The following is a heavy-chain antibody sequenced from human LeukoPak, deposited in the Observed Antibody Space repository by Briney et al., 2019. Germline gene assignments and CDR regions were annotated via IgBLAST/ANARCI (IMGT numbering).Heavy chain of an antibody. CDR3: ARDRRWPQTIFDY. CDR2: IYYRGST. D-gene: IGHD4-23*01. V-gene: IGHV4-31*03. Sequence: PSETLSLTCTVSGGSISSGGYYWSWIRQHPGKGLEWIGYIYYRGSTYYNPSLKSRVTISVDTSKNQFSLKLSSVTAADTAVYYCARDRRWPQTIFDYWGQGTLVTVTS. CDR1: GGSISSGGYY. J-gene: IGHJ4*02.